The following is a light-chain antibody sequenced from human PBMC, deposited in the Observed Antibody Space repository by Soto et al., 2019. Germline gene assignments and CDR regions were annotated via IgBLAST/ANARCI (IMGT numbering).Light chain of an antibody. CDR3: QQLFSLPPT. J-gene: IGKJ5*01. CDR2: VAS. Sequence: DIQLTQSPSFLSASVGDRVTITCRASQGISNCLAWYQQKPGKAPNLLIYVASSLRSGVPSRFSGSGSGTEFTLTISSLQPEDLATYYCQQLFSLPPTFGQGTRLEIK. CDR1: QGISNC. V-gene: IGKV1-9*01.